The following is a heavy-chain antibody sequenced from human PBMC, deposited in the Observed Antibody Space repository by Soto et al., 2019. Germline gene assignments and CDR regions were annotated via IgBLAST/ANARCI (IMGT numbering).Heavy chain of an antibody. D-gene: IGHD2-8*01. Sequence: ASVKVSCKASGYTFTSYGLSWVRQAPGQGLEWMGWISPYNNSTNYAQKLQGRVTMTTDTSTNTAYMELRSLRSDDTAVYYCARHGNGDDYWGQGTLVTVSS. CDR2: ISPYNNST. V-gene: IGHV1-18*01. CDR1: GYTFTSYG. J-gene: IGHJ4*02. CDR3: ARHGNGDDY.